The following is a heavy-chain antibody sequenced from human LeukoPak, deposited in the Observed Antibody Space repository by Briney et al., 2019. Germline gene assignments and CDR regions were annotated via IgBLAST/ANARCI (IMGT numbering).Heavy chain of an antibody. CDR1: GGSISSGGYY. CDR2: IYHSGST. Sequence: PSETLSLTCTVSGGSISSGGYYWSWIRQPPGKGLEWIGYIYHSGSTYYNPSLKSRVTISVDRSKNQFSLKLSSVTAADTAVYYCAREATIFGVQGYAFDIWGQGTMVTVSS. V-gene: IGHV4-30-2*01. D-gene: IGHD3-3*01. CDR3: AREATIFGVQGYAFDI. J-gene: IGHJ3*02.